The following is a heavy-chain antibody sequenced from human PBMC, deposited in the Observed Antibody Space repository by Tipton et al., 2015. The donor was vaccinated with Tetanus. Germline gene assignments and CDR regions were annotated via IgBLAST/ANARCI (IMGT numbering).Heavy chain of an antibody. J-gene: IGHJ5*02. D-gene: IGHD5-24*01. CDR3: ARERSPQPRVEMATITLEELSWFDP. Sequence: QVQLVQSGAEVKKPGASVKVSCKASGYTFTGYYMHWVRQAPGQGLEWMGWINPNSGGTNYAQKFQGRVSMTRDTSISTAYMELSRLRSDDTAVYYCARERSPQPRVEMATITLEELSWFDPWGQGTLVTVSS. V-gene: IGHV1-2*02. CDR1: GYTFTGYY. CDR2: INPNSGGT.